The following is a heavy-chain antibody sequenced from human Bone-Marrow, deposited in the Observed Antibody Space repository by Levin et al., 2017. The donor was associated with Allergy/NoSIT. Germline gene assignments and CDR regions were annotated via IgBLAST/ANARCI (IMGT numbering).Heavy chain of an antibody. Sequence: GGSLRLSCAASGFTFSSYWMSWVRQAPGKGLEWVANIKEDGSEKYYVDSVKGRFTISRDNAKNSLYLQMNSLRAEDTAIYYCARADPFGYISSSLGTVYFQHWGQGTLVTVSS. J-gene: IGHJ1*01. V-gene: IGHV3-7*01. CDR1: GFTFSSYW. D-gene: IGHD6-6*01. CDR2: IKEDGSEK. CDR3: ARADPFGYISSSLGTVYFQH.